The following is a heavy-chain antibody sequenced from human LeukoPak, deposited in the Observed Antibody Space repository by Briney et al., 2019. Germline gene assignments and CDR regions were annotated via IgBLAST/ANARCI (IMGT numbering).Heavy chain of an antibody. D-gene: IGHD5-18*01. CDR3: AKDRYSYAFEYSDS. CDR2: IWYDGSNK. V-gene: IGHV3-30*02. CDR1: GFTFSSYG. J-gene: IGHJ4*02. Sequence: GGSLRLSCAASGFTFSSYGMHWVRQAPGKGLEWVAVIWYDGSNKYYADSVKGRFTISRDNSKNTLSLQVSSLRTEDTAVYYCAKDRYSYAFEYSDSWGQGTLVTVSS.